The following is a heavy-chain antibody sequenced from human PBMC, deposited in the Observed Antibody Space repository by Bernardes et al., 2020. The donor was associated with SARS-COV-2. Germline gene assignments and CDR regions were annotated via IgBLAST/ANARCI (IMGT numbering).Heavy chain of an antibody. V-gene: IGHV3-53*04. CDR1: GFTVSSNY. CDR2: IYSGGST. CDR3: ARDLLNTDYYYGMDV. J-gene: IGHJ6*02. Sequence: GGSLRLSCAASGFTVSSNYMSWVRQAPGKGLEWVSVIYSGGSTYYADSVKGRFTISRHNSKNTLYLQMNSLRAEDTAVYYCARDLLNTDYYYGMDVWGQGTTVTVSS.